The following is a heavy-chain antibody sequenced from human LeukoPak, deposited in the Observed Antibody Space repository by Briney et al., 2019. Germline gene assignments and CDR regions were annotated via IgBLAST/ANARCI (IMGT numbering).Heavy chain of an antibody. CDR3: AKLRGSGYYSGFYFDY. J-gene: IGHJ4*02. D-gene: IGHD3-3*01. V-gene: IGHV3-9*01. Sequence: GGSLRLSCAASGFTFDDYAMHWVRQAPGKGLEWVSGISWNSGSIGYADSVKGRFTISGDNAKNSLYLQMNSLRAEDTAVYYCAKLRGSGYYSGFYFDYWGQGTLVTVSS. CDR2: ISWNSGSI. CDR1: GFTFDDYA.